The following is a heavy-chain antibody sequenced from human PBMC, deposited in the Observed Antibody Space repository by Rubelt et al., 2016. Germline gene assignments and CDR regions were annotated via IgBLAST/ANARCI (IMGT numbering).Heavy chain of an antibody. V-gene: IGHV2-5*02. CDR3: AQALDGSDWNSRRYDP. CDR2: IYWDDDK. Sequence: QITLKESGPTLVKPTQTLTLTCTFSGLSLTSRPEGVGWIRQPPGKALEWLAVIYWDDDKRYSPSLKNRLTITKDTSKKQVVLTMTNRDPVDTATYYCAQALDGSDWNSRRYDPWGQGILVTVSS. CDR1: GLSLTSRPEG. J-gene: IGHJ5*02. D-gene: IGHD1-7*01.